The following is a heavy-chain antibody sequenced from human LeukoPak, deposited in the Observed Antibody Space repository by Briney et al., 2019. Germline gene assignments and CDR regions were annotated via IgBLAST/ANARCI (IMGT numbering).Heavy chain of an antibody. D-gene: IGHD3-9*01. CDR2: IWYDGSNK. CDR1: GFTFSSYG. CDR3: ASGYDILTGLQADY. J-gene: IGHJ4*02. V-gene: IGHV3-33*01. Sequence: QTGGSLRLSCAASGFTFSSYGMHWVRQAPGKGLEWVAVIWYDGSNKYYADSVKGRFTISRDNSKNTLYLQMNSLRAEDTAVYYCASGYDILTGLQADYWGQGTLVTVSS.